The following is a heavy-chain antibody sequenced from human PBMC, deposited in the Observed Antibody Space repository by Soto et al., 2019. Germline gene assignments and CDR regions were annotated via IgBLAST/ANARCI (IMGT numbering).Heavy chain of an antibody. Sequence: PSETLSLTCAVYGRSISGYYWSWIRQPPGKGLEWIGEINHSGSTNYSPSFQGQVTISADKSISTAYLQWSSLKASDTAMYYCARHLHLEAAGTWWFDPWGQGTQVTVSS. CDR2: INHSGST. CDR3: ARHLHLEAAGTWWFDP. CDR1: GRSISGYY. V-gene: IGHV4-34*01. J-gene: IGHJ5*02. D-gene: IGHD6-13*01.